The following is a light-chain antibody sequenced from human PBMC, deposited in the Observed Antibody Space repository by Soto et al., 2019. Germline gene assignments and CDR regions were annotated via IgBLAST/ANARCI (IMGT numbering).Light chain of an antibody. CDR3: GTWDNNLSAEV. CDR2: DNN. J-gene: IGLJ2*01. V-gene: IGLV1-51*01. CDR1: SSNIGNNY. Sequence: QSVLTQPPSVSAAPGQKVTISCSGSSSNIGNNYLSWYQQLPGTAPKLLIYDNNKRPSGIPDRFSGSTSGTSATLGITGLQTGDEADYYCGTWDNNLSAEVFGGGTKLTVL.